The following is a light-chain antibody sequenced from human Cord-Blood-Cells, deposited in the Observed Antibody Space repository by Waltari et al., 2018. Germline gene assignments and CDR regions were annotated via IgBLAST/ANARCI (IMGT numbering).Light chain of an antibody. CDR3: LLSYSGARI. V-gene: IGLV7-46*01. J-gene: IGLJ2*01. CDR2: DTS. Sequence: QAVVTQEPSLTVSPGGTVTHTCGSRNDAVPSGHYPYWFQQKPGQAPRPRIYDTSTKHSWTPARFSGSLLGGKAALTLSGAQPEDEAEYYCLLSYSGARIFGGGTKLTVL. CDR1: NDAVPSGHY.